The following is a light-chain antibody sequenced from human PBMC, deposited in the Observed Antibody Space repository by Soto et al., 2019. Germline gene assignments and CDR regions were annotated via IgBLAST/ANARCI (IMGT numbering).Light chain of an antibody. V-gene: IGLV2-8*01. CDR1: SSDVGGYNY. CDR3: SSYAGRTLYV. Sequence: QSVLTQPPSVSGAPGQRVTISCTGTSSDVGGYNYVSWYQQHPGKAPKLLIHEVSKRPSGVTDRFSGSKSGNTASLTVSGLQPEDEADYYCSSYAGRTLYVFGTGTKLTVL. CDR2: EVS. J-gene: IGLJ1*01.